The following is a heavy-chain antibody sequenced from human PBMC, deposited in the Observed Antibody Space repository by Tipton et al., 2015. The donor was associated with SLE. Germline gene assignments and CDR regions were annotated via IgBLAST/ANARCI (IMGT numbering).Heavy chain of an antibody. Sequence: TLSLTCTVSGGSISSHYWSWIRQPPGKGLEWIGYIYYSGSTNYNPSLKSRVTISVDRSKNQFSLKLSSVTAADTAVYYCARGIMITFGGVIHFDYWGQGTLVTVSS. J-gene: IGHJ4*02. CDR2: IYYSGST. CDR1: GGSISSHY. V-gene: IGHV4-59*11. D-gene: IGHD3-16*02. CDR3: ARGIMITFGGVIHFDY.